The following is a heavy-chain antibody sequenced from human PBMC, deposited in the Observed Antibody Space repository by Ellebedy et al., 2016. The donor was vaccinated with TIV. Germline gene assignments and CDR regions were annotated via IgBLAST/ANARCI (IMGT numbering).Heavy chain of an antibody. J-gene: IGHJ3*02. V-gene: IGHV3-66*04. CDR1: GFTVSSNY. CDR2: IYSGGST. D-gene: IGHD2-15*01. CDR3: ARHCSSGSCSHHAFDI. Sequence: PGGSLRLSCAASGFTVSSNYMSWVRQAPGKGLEWVSVIYSGGSTYYADSVKGRFTMSRDNSKNTLYLQMNSLRAEDTAVYYCARHCSSGSCSHHAFDIWGQGTMVTVSS.